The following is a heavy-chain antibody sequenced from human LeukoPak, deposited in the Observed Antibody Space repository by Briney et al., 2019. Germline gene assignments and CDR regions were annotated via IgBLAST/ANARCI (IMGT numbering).Heavy chain of an antibody. J-gene: IGHJ5*02. D-gene: IGHD6-13*01. V-gene: IGHV5-51*01. CDR1: GYSFTSYW. CDR2: IYPGGSDT. CDR3: ARRAAAAGNWFDP. Sequence: GESLKISCKGSGYSFTSYWIGWVRQMPGKGLEWMGIIYPGGSDTRYSPSFQGQVTISADKSISTAYLQWSSLKASDTAMYYCARRAAAAGNWFDPWGQGTLVTVSS.